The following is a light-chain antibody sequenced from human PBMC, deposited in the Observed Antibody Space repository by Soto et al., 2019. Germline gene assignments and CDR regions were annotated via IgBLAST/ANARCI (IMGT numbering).Light chain of an antibody. CDR2: GNS. CDR1: RSNIGAGYD. CDR3: QSYDSSFYV. J-gene: IGLJ1*01. V-gene: IGLV1-40*01. Sequence: QSVLPQPPSVSGAPGQRVPISCTGSRSNIGAGYDVHWYQQLPGTAPKLLIYGNSNRPSGVPHRFSGSKSGTSASLDITGLQADEEADYYRQSYDSSFYVFRTGTKLTVL.